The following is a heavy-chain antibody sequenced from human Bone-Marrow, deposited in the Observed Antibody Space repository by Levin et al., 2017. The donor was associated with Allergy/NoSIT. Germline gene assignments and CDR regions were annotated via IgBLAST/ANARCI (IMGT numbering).Heavy chain of an antibody. D-gene: IGHD2-15*01. CDR1: GYSFTSYW. Sequence: ASVKVSCKGSGYSFTSYWIGWVRQMPGKGLEWMGIIYPGDSDTRYSPSFQGQVTISADKSISTAYLQWTGLKASDTAMYYCARGYCSGGSCDYDYFDYWGQGTLVTVSS. CDR3: ARGYCSGGSCDYDYFDY. V-gene: IGHV5-51*01. CDR2: IYPGDSDT. J-gene: IGHJ4*02.